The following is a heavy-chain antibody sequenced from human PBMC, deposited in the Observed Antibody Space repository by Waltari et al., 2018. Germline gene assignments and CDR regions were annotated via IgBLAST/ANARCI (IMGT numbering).Heavy chain of an antibody. D-gene: IGHD6-19*01. CDR1: GGSISSSNW. CDR3: ARVGAVASYYYGMDV. Sequence: QVQLQESGPGLVKPSGTLSLTCAVPGGSISSSNWWSWVRQPPGKGLEWIGEISHSGGTHSNPSLNGRVTISVDKSKSQFSLKLSSVTASDTAVYYCARVGAVASYYYGMDVWGQGTTVTVSS. V-gene: IGHV4-4*02. CDR2: ISHSGGT. J-gene: IGHJ6*02.